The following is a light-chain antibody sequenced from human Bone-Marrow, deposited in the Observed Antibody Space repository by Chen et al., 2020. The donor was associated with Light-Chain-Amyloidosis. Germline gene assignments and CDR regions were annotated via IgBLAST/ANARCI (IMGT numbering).Light chain of an antibody. V-gene: IGLV3-21*02. CDR2: DDS. CDR1: NIGSTS. J-gene: IGLJ3*02. CDR3: QVWDRSSDRPV. Sequence: SYVLTQPSSVSVAPGQTATIACGGNNIGSTSVHWYQQTPGQAPLLVVYDDSDRPSGIPARLSGSNSGNRATRTISRVEAGDEADYYCQVWDRSSDRPVFGGGTKLTVL.